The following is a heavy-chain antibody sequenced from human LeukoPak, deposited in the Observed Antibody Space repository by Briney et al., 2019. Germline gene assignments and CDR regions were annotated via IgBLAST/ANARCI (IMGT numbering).Heavy chain of an antibody. V-gene: IGHV3-15*01. CDR2: FKSKTNGGTT. J-gene: IGHJ4*02. Sequence: GGSFRLSCAASGFTVSDAWMNWVRQVPGKGLEWIGLFKSKTNGGTTDYAAPVKGRFTMSRDDSKNTLYLQMNSLKTEDTAMYYCTTEYSGSFSNWGQGILVTVSS. D-gene: IGHD1-26*01. CDR1: GFTVSDAW. CDR3: TTEYSGSFSN.